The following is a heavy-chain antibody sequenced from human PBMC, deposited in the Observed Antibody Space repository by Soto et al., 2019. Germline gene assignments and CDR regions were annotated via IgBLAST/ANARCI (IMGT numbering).Heavy chain of an antibody. J-gene: IGHJ3*02. CDR3: ARGWFNDAFDI. Sequence: GGSLRLSCAASGFTCSSYAMHWVRQAPGKGLEWVAVISYDGSNKYYADSVKGRFTISRDNSKNTLYLQMNSLRAEDTAVYYCARGWFNDAFDIWGQGTMVTVSS. D-gene: IGHD3-10*01. CDR1: GFTCSSYA. CDR2: ISYDGSNK. V-gene: IGHV3-30-3*01.